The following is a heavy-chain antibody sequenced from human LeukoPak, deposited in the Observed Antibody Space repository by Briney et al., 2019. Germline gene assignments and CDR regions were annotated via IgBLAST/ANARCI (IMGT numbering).Heavy chain of an antibody. CDR3: ARPARGAAADYFDY. CDR2: IYPGDSDT. Sequence: GESLKISCKGSGYGFTSSWIAWVRQMPGKGLEWMGIIYPGDSDTRYSPSFQGQVTISADKSISTPYLQWSSLQASDTAMYYCARPARGAAADYFDYWGQGTLVTVSS. V-gene: IGHV5-51*01. D-gene: IGHD6-13*01. CDR1: GYGFTSSW. J-gene: IGHJ4*02.